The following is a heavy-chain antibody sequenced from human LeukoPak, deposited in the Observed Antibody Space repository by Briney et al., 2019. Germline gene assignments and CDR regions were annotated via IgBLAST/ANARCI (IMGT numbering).Heavy chain of an antibody. CDR2: INTNTGNP. V-gene: IGHV7-4-1*02. CDR1: GYTFTSYA. D-gene: IGHD3-3*01. Sequence: ASVKVSCKASGYTFTSYAMNWVRQAPGQGLEWMGWINTNTGNPTYAQGLTGRFVFSLDTSVSTAYLQISSLKAEDTAVYYCARERKDYDFWSVSSDYYYGMDVWGQGTTVTVSS. CDR3: ARERKDYDFWSVSSDYYYGMDV. J-gene: IGHJ6*02.